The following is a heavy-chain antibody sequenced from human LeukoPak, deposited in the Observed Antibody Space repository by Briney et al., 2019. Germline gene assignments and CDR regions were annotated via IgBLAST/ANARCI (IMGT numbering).Heavy chain of an antibody. CDR2: ISYDGSNK. J-gene: IGHJ4*02. V-gene: IGHV3-30*18. CDR1: GFTFSSYG. CDR3: AKDVTTVTTWGPTDY. D-gene: IGHD4-17*01. Sequence: PGGSLRLSCAASGFTFSSYGMHWVRRAPGKGLEWVAVISYDGSNKYYADSVKGRFTISRDNSKNTLYLQMNSLRAEDTAVYYCAKDVTTVTTWGPTDYWGQGTLVTVSS.